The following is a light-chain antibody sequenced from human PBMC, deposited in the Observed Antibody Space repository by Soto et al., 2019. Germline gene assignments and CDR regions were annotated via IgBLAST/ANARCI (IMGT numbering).Light chain of an antibody. CDR1: QDISHY. CDR2: KAS. V-gene: IGKV1-5*03. Sequence: DIQVTQSPSSVSASVGDRVTITCRASQDISHYLAWYQQKPGKAPKLLIYKASTLKSGVPSRFSGSGSGTEFTLTISSLQPDDFATYYCQQYNTYSTFGQGTKV. J-gene: IGKJ1*01. CDR3: QQYNTYST.